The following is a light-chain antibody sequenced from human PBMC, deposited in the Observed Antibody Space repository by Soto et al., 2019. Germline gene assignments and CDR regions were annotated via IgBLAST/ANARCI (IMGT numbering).Light chain of an antibody. CDR2: KAS. CDR3: QHFKT. J-gene: IGKJ1*01. CDR1: QSISSW. Sequence: DIQMTQSPSTLPASVGDRVTITCRASQSISSWLAWYQQKPGKAPKLLIYKASSLESGVPSRFSGSGSGTEFTLTISSLQPDDFATYYCQHFKTFGQGTKVEIK. V-gene: IGKV1-5*03.